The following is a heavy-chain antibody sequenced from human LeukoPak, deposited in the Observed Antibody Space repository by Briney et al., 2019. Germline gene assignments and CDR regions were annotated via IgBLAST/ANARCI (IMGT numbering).Heavy chain of an antibody. CDR3: AKVPRIAVAGIGELTDY. D-gene: IGHD6-19*01. Sequence: GGSLRLSCAASGFTFSSYAMSWVRQAPGKGLEWVSAISGSGGSTYYADSVKGRFTISRDNSKNTLYLQMNSLRAEDTAVYYCAKVPRIAVAGIGELTDYWGRGTLVTVSS. CDR2: ISGSGGST. J-gene: IGHJ4*02. CDR1: GFTFSSYA. V-gene: IGHV3-23*01.